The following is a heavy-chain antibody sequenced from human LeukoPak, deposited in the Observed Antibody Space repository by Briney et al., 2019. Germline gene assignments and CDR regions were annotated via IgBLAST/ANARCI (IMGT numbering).Heavy chain of an antibody. Sequence: PSETLSLTCTVSGGSTSSYYWSWIRQPPGKGLEWIGYIYTSGSTNYNPSLKSRVTISVDTSKNQFSLKLSSVTAADTAVYYCARQEPYYDFWSGYYPGYFDYWGQGTLVTVSS. CDR1: GGSTSSYY. CDR3: ARQEPYYDFWSGYYPGYFDY. V-gene: IGHV4-4*09. D-gene: IGHD3-3*01. CDR2: IYTSGST. J-gene: IGHJ4*02.